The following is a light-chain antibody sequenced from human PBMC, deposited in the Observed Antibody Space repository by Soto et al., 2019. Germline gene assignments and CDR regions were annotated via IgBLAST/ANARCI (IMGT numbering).Light chain of an antibody. CDR3: QQYNNWPRT. V-gene: IGKV3-15*01. J-gene: IGKJ5*01. CDR1: QSVSNF. CDR2: GAS. Sequence: EIVLTQSPATLSLSPGERATLTCRASQSVSNFLAWYQHKPGQAPRLLIYGASTRATGIPGTFSGSGSGTEFTLTISSLQSEDFAVYYCQQYNNWPRTFGQGTRLEIK.